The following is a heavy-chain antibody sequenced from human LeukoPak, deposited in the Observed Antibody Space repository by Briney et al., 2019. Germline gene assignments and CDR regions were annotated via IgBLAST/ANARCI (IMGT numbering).Heavy chain of an antibody. J-gene: IGHJ3*02. CDR2: VDPEDGET. D-gene: IGHD5-12*01. CDR3: ATVGGGYDKRAFDI. V-gene: IGHV1-69-2*01. CDR1: GYTFTDYY. Sequence: ASVKLSCKVSGYTFTDYYMHWVQQAPGKGLEWMGLVDPEDGETIYAEKFRGRVTITADTSTDTAYMELRSLRSEDTAVYYCATVGGGYDKRAFDIWGQGTMVTVSS.